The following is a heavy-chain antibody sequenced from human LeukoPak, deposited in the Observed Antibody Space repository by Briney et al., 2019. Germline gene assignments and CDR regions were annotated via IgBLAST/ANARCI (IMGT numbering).Heavy chain of an antibody. CDR1: GYTFTGYY. J-gene: IGHJ5*02. Sequence: GASVKVSCKASGYTFTGYYMHWVRQAPGQGLEWMGWINPNSGGTNYAQKFQGRVTMTRDTSTSTAYMELSRLRSDDTAVYYCARDPYYDILTGYYKRSWFDPWGQGTLVTVSS. CDR3: ARDPYYDILTGYYKRSWFDP. V-gene: IGHV1-2*02. CDR2: INPNSGGT. D-gene: IGHD3-9*01.